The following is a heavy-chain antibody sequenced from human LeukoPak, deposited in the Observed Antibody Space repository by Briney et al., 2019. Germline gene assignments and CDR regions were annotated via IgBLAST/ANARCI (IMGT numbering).Heavy chain of an antibody. CDR2: ISAYNGNT. J-gene: IGHJ3*02. V-gene: IGHV1-18*01. D-gene: IGHD3-22*01. CDR3: AKRLYYDSSGYYNENAFDI. CDR1: GYTFTSYG. Sequence: ASVKVSCKASGYTFTSYGISWVRQAPGQGLEWMGWISAYNGNTNYAQKLQGRVTMTTDTSTSTAYMELRSLRSDDTAVYYCAKRLYYDSSGYYNENAFDIWGQGTMVTISS.